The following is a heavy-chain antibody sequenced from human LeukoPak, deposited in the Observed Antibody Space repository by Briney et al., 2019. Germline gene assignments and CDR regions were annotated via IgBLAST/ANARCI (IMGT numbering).Heavy chain of an antibody. CDR1: GFTFSTYT. CDR2: IWYDGSNK. V-gene: IGHV3-33*08. J-gene: IGHJ4*02. D-gene: IGHD3-22*01. CDR3: ARDAYYYDSSGYYPTFDFDY. Sequence: GGSLRLSCAASGFTFSTYTMNWVRQAPGKGLEWVAVIWYDGSNKYYADSVKGRFTISRDNSKNTLYLQMNSLRAEDTAVYYCARDAYYYDSSGYYPTFDFDYWGQGTLVTVSS.